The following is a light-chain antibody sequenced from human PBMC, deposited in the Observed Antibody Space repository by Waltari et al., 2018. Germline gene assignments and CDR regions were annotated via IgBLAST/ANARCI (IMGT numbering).Light chain of an antibody. CDR1: HGLNIY. V-gene: IGKV1-27*01. J-gene: IGKJ1*01. CDR3: KNYNSAPRT. Sequence: DIPMTQSPSSLSASVGARVTITCRASHGLNIYLAWYQQKPGKVPKLLIYSASTLQSGVPSRFSGSGSGTDFTLTISSLQPDDVATYYCKNYNSAPRTFGQGTKVEIK. CDR2: SAS.